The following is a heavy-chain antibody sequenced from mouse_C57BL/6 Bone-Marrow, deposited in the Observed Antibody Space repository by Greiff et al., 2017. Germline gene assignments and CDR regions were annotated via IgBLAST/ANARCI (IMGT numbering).Heavy chain of an antibody. CDR1: GFSLTSYG. D-gene: IGHD3-2*02. CDR2: IWSGGST. Sequence: QVQLQQSGPGLVQPSQSLSITCTVSGFSLTSYGVHWVRQSPGKGLEWLGVIWSGGSTDYNAAFISRLSISKDNSKSQVFFKMNSLQADDTAIYYCASHLDSSGYPFAYWGQGTLVTVSA. V-gene: IGHV2-2*01. J-gene: IGHJ3*01. CDR3: ASHLDSSGYPFAY.